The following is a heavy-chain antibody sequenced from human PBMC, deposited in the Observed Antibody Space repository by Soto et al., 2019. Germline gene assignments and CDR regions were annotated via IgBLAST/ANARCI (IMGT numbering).Heavy chain of an antibody. J-gene: IGHJ3*01. D-gene: IGHD3-16*01. CDR1: GGSFGSSA. V-gene: IGHV1-69*13. Sequence: ASVKVSCKASGGSFGSSAISWVRQAPAQGLEWMGEIIPVFDKANYAQNFQGRLTITADEPTGTVFMQLSSLRSEDTAVYFCARLRRNWGDAFDLWGLGTLVTVSS. CDR3: ARLRRNWGDAFDL. CDR2: IIPVFDKA.